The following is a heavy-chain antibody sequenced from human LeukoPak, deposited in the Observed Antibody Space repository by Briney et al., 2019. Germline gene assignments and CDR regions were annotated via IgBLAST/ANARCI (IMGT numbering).Heavy chain of an antibody. D-gene: IGHD3-10*01. CDR3: ARDTVTMIRGGHTEIDY. J-gene: IGHJ4*02. Sequence: SVKVSCKASGGTFSSYAISWVRQAPGQGLEWMGGIIPIFGTANYAQKFQGRVTITADKSTSTAYMELSSLRSDDTAVYYCARDTVTMIRGGHTEIDYWGQGTLVTVSS. CDR2: IIPIFGTA. V-gene: IGHV1-69*06. CDR1: GGTFSSYA.